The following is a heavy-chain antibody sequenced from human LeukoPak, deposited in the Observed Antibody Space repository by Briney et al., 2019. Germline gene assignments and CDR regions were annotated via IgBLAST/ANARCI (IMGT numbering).Heavy chain of an antibody. CDR2: IYHSGST. D-gene: IGHD2/OR15-2a*01. Sequence: PSQTLSLTCAVSGGSISSGGYSWRWIRQPPGKGLEWIGYIYHSGSTYYNPSLKTRLTISVDTSKNQFSLRLNSVTAADTAVYYCARFSQYYDSPTHYLDYWGQGILVTVSS. CDR3: ARFSQYYDSPTHYLDY. CDR1: GGSISSGGYS. V-gene: IGHV4-30-2*01. J-gene: IGHJ4*02.